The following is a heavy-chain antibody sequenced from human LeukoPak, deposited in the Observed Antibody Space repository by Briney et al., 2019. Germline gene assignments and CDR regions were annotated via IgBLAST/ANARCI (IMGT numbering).Heavy chain of an antibody. D-gene: IGHD2-21*02. CDR2: ISYDGSNK. Sequence: PGGSLRLSCAASGFTFSSYGMHWVRQAPGKGLEWVAVISYDGSNKYYADSVKGRFTISRDNSKNTLYLQMNSLRAEDTAVYYCAKGVTNGLWAFDIWGQGTMVTVSS. CDR1: GFTFSSYG. V-gene: IGHV3-30*18. CDR3: AKGVTNGLWAFDI. J-gene: IGHJ3*02.